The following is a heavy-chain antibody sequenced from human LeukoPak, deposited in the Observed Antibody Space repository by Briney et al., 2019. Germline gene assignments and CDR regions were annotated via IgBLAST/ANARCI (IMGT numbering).Heavy chain of an antibody. J-gene: IGHJ4*02. CDR3: ARSQYSSSSRSRNFDY. CDR1: GFTFSDYY. D-gene: IGHD6-6*01. Sequence: GGSLRLSCAASGFTFSDYYMSWIRQAPGKGLEWVSYISSSGSTIYYADSVKGRFTNSRDNAKNSLYLQMNSLRAEDTAVYYCARSQYSSSSRSRNFDYWGQGTLVTVSS. V-gene: IGHV3-11*01. CDR2: ISSSGSTI.